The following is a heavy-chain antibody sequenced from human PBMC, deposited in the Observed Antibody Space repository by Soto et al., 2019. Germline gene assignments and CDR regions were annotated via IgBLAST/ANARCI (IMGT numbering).Heavy chain of an antibody. CDR3: GRDLRAYCGGDCYSGWRGGGV. CDR1: GGTFSSYT. Sequence: QVQLVQSGAEVKKPGSSVKVSCKASGGTFSSYTISWVRQAPGQGLEWMGRIIPILGIANYAQKFQGRVTITPDKSTSTAYMELSSLRSEDTAVYYCGRDLRAYCGGDCYSGWRGGGVWGQGTTVTVSS. D-gene: IGHD2-21*02. V-gene: IGHV1-69*08. CDR2: IIPILGIA. J-gene: IGHJ6*02.